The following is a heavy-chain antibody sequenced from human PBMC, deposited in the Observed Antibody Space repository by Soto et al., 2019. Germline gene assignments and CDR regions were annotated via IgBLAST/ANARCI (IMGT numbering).Heavy chain of an antibody. CDR3: AKRRGAGGHFDY. J-gene: IGHJ4*02. D-gene: IGHD2-15*01. CDR2: VSSGGGT. Sequence: EVELLESGGGLVQPEGSRRLSCAASGFTFSTYAMGWARQAPGKGLEWVSVVSSGGGTHYADSVKGRFTVSRDNSKNTLSLQMNSLRADDTAVYYCAKRRGAGGHFDYWGQGALVTVSS. V-gene: IGHV3-23*01. CDR1: GFTFSTYA.